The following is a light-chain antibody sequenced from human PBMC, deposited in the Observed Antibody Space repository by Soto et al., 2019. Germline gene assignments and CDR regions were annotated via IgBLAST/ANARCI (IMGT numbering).Light chain of an antibody. V-gene: IGKV3-11*01. CDR3: QQRKSRLT. Sequence: DIVLTQSPATLSLSPGERATLSCRASQSVSNYLAWYQQKPGQAPRLLIYDASNRAPGIPARFSGSGSGADFSLTISSLEPEYLAVYYCQQRKSRLTFGGGTKVEIK. CDR2: DAS. CDR1: QSVSNY. J-gene: IGKJ4*01.